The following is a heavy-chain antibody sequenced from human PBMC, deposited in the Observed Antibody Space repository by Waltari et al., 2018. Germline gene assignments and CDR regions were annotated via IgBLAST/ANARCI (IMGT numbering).Heavy chain of an antibody. V-gene: IGHV4-39*07. Sequence: QLQLQESGPGLVKPSETLSLTCSVSGGSISSSSYYWGWIRQPPGKGLAWIGSIYYSGTTYYNPSLKSRVTISGDTSRNQFSLKLTSVTAEDMAVYYCARLDVDIVATTLNYWGQGTLVTVSS. J-gene: IGHJ4*02. D-gene: IGHD5-12*01. CDR1: GGSISSSSYY. CDR2: IYYSGTT. CDR3: ARLDVDIVATTLNY.